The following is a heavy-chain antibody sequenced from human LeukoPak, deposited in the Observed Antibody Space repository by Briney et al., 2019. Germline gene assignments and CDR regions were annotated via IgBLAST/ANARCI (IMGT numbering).Heavy chain of an antibody. V-gene: IGHV3-7*03. CDR1: GFSFSDSW. CDR3: ARDRDGKDY. D-gene: IGHD1-1*01. Sequence: GGSLRLSCAASGFSFSDSWMSWVRQAPGKGLEWVASIQQNGIEKYYVDSVKGRFTISRENAKNSLDLQMNSLTAEDTAVYYCARDRDGKDYWGQGTLVTVS. CDR2: IQQNGIEK. J-gene: IGHJ4*02.